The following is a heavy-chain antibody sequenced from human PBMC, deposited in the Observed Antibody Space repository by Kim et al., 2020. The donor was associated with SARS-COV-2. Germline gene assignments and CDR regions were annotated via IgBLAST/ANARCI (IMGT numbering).Heavy chain of an antibody. V-gene: IGHV4-34*01. J-gene: IGHJ4*02. CDR2: INHSGST. CDR3: ARKYSSSWYLDY. CDR1: GGSFSGYY. D-gene: IGHD6-13*01. Sequence: SETLSLTCAVYGGSFSGYYWSWIRQPPGKGLEWIGEINHSGSTNYNPSLKSRVTISVDTSKNQFSLKLSSVTAADTAVYYCARKYSSSWYLDYWGQGTLV.